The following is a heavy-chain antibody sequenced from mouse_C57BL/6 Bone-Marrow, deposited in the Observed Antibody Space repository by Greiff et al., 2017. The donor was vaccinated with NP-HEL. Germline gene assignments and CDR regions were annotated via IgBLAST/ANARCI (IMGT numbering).Heavy chain of an antibody. CDR1: GFSFNTYA. Sequence: EVQLQESGGGLVQPKGSLKLSCAASGFSFNTYAMNWVRQAPGKGLEWVARIRSKSNNYATYYADSVKDRFTISRDDSESMLYLQMNNLKTEDTAMYYCVRLYTGYFDVWGTGTTVTVSS. CDR3: VRLYTGYFDV. D-gene: IGHD2-1*01. CDR2: IRSKSNNYAT. J-gene: IGHJ1*03. V-gene: IGHV10-1*01.